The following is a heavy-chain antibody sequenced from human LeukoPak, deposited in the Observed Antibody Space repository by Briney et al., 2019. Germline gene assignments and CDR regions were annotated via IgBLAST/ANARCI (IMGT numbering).Heavy chain of an antibody. CDR2: ISPSGGST. CDR1: GYTFTINY. J-gene: IGHJ5*02. Sequence: ASVSVSFKAFGYTFTINYMHWVGQAPGQGGEGMGVISPSGGSTTYTQKFQGRLTLTRGMSTSTDYLELSSLRSEDTAVYYCARDNSVRDEAWWFNPWGQGTLVTVSS. V-gene: IGHV1-46*01. D-gene: IGHD5-24*01. CDR3: ARDNSVRDEAWWFNP.